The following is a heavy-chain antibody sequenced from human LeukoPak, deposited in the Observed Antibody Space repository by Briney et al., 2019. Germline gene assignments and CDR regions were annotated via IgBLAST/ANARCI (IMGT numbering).Heavy chain of an antibody. V-gene: IGHV5-51*01. D-gene: IGHD6-6*01. CDR3: ARRGRSSSNFDF. Sequence: GESLKISCEASGYSFTTYWIGWVRQMPGKGLEWMGIIYAGDSETRYSPSFQGQVTISVDKSIITAYLQWSSLKASDTAIYYCARRGRSSSNFDFWGQGTLVTVSS. J-gene: IGHJ4*02. CDR2: IYAGDSET. CDR1: GYSFTTYW.